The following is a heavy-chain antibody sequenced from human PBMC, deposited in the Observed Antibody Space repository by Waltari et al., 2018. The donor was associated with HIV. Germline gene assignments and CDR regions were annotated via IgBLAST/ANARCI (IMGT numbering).Heavy chain of an antibody. CDR3: AGSHSSGWYVWFDP. D-gene: IGHD6-19*01. Sequence: QVQLVQSGAEVKKPGASVKVSCKASGYTFTDYYLHLVRQAPGQGLEWMGWINPKSGGTKYAQKFQGRVTMTTDTSISTAYMEVRMLISDDTAVYFCAGSHSSGWYVWFDPWGQGTLVTVS. CDR1: GYTFTDYY. J-gene: IGHJ5*02. CDR2: INPKSGGT. V-gene: IGHV1-2*02.